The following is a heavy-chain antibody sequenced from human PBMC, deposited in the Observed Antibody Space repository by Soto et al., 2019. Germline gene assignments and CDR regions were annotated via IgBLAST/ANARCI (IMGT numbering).Heavy chain of an antibody. D-gene: IGHD2-15*01. CDR1: GYTFTSYD. CDR3: ARYCSGGSCRPTPDDY. V-gene: IGHV1-8*01. CDR2: MNPNSGNT. J-gene: IGHJ4*02. Sequence: ASVKVSCKASGYTFTSYDINWVRQATGQGLEWMGWMNPNSGNTGYAQKFQGRVTMTRNTSISTAYMELSSLRSEDTAVYYCARYCSGGSCRPTPDDYWGQGTLVTVSS.